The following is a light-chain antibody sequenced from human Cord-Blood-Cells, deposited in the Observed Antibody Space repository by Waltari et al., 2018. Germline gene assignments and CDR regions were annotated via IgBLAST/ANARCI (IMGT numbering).Light chain of an antibody. Sequence: QSALTQPASVSGSPGQSITISCTGTSSDVGGYNYVSWYQQHPGKSPILMIYDVGNRPSGVSNRFSGSKSGNTASLTISGLQAEDEADYYCRSYTSSSTWVFGGGTKLTVL. CDR1: SSDVGGYNY. J-gene: IGLJ3*02. CDR3: RSYTSSSTWV. V-gene: IGLV2-14*01. CDR2: DVG.